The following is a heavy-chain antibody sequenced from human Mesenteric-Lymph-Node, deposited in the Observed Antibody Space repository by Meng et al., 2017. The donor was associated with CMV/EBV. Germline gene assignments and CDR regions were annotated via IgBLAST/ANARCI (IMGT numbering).Heavy chain of an antibody. J-gene: IGHJ4*02. CDR3: ARATKEGYSSSWYNY. V-gene: IGHV1-8*02. CDR2: MNPNSGNT. D-gene: IGHD6-13*01. CDR1: GYTFTSIG. Sequence: ASVKVSCKASGYTFTSIGINWVRQAPGQGLEWMGWMNPNSGNTGYAQKFQGRVTMTRNTSISTAYMELSSLRSEDTAVYYCARATKEGYSSSWYNYWGQGTLVTVSS.